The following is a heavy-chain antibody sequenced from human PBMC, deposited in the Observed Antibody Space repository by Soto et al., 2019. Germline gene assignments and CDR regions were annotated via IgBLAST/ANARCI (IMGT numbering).Heavy chain of an antibody. CDR1: GFTFSRHA. V-gene: IGHV3-30*04. D-gene: IGHD6-19*01. CDR2: ISRDGSYI. CDR3: AKGYEVSPPVASAWYSNYFYGVDV. Sequence: GGSLRLSCAASGFTFSRHAIHWVRLTPGRGLEWVLAISRDGSYIYYTDSVKGRFTVSRDNSKNTLYLQRNSVRGDDTAVYFCAKGYEVSPPVASAWYSNYFYGVDVWGRGTTVTVSS. J-gene: IGHJ6*02.